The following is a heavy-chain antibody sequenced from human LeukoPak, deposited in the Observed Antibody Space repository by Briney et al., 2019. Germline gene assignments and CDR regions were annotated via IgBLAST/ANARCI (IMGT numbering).Heavy chain of an antibody. Sequence: GRSLRLSCAASGXTFSIYGMHWVRQAPGKGLEWVSVIYSGGSTYYADSVRGRFTISRDNSKNTLYLQMSSLRAEDTAVYYCAREQIAVTGKRYYFYGMDVWGQGTTVTVSS. D-gene: IGHD6-19*01. CDR2: IYSGGST. CDR1: GXTFSIYG. J-gene: IGHJ6*02. CDR3: AREQIAVTGKRYYFYGMDV. V-gene: IGHV3-53*01.